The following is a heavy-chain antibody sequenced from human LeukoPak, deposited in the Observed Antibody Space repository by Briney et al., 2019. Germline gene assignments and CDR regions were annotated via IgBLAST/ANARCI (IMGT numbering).Heavy chain of an antibody. D-gene: IGHD6-13*01. J-gene: IGHJ3*02. CDR2: IKQGGSEK. Sequence: GGSLRLSCAASGFTVSSNYMSWVRQAPGKGLEWVANIKQGGSEKYYVDSVKGRFTISRDNAKNSLYLQMNSLRAEDTAVYYCAREGSSSPPEYDAFDIWGQGTMVTVSS. CDR1: GFTVSSNY. V-gene: IGHV3-7*01. CDR3: AREGSSSPPEYDAFDI.